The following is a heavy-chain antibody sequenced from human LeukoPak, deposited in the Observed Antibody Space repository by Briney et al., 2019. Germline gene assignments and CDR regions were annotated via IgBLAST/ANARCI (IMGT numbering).Heavy chain of an antibody. CDR3: ARVPRSYYYYYYMDV. CDR2: IYYSGST. CDR1: GGSISSYY. V-gene: IGHV4-59*01. J-gene: IGHJ6*03. Sequence: SETLSLTCTVSGGSISSYYWSWIRQPPGKGLEWIGYIYYSGSTNYNPSLKSRVTTSVDTSKNQFSLKLSSVTAADTAVYYCARVPRSYYYYYYMDVWGKGTTVTVSS.